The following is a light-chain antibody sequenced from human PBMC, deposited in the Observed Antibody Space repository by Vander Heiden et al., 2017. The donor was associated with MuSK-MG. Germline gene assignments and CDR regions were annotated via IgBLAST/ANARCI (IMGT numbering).Light chain of an antibody. CDR2: GAS. CDR3: QQYKNWHQPMCT. J-gene: IGKJ2*02. Sequence: EIVMTQSRHTLSVSPGERATLSCRASREVGTTLAWYKKTPGQAPRLLIYGASTMATGIPDRFSGSGYGKDCTLTISSLQSAECEIYYCQQYKNWHQPMCTLGQGTKLEIK. CDR1: REVGTT. V-gene: IGKV3D-15*01.